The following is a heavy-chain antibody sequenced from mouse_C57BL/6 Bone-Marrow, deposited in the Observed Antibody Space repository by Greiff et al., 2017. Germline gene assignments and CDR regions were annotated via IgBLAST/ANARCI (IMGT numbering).Heavy chain of an antibody. CDR1: GYTFTSYW. J-gene: IGHJ2*01. Sequence: VQLQQPGAELVKPGASVKMSCKASGYTFTSYWITWVKQRPGQGLEWIGDIYPGSGSTNYNEQFKSKATLTVDTSSSTAYMQLSSLTSEDSAVYYCARSAYYYGSSHYFDYWGQGTTLTVSS. CDR2: IYPGSGST. CDR3: ARSAYYYGSSHYFDY. V-gene: IGHV1-55*01. D-gene: IGHD1-1*01.